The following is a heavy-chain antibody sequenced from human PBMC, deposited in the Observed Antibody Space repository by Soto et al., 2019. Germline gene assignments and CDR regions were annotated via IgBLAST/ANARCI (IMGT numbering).Heavy chain of an antibody. J-gene: IGHJ2*01. Sequence: QVQLVESGGGVVQPGRSLRLSCAASGFTFSSYGMHWVRQAPGKGLEWVAVTSYDGSTKYYADSVKGRFTISKDNSKNTLSLQMDSLRAEDTAVYYCAKPFHNIGYHYDIWYFDLWGRGTLVTVSS. D-gene: IGHD3-22*01. CDR1: GFTFSSYG. CDR2: TSYDGSTK. V-gene: IGHV3-30*18. CDR3: AKPFHNIGYHYDIWYFDL.